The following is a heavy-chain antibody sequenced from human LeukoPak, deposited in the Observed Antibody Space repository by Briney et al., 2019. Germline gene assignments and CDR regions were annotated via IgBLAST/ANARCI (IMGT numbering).Heavy chain of an antibody. CDR3: ASRRDGYVNPFDS. J-gene: IGHJ5*01. V-gene: IGHV4-34*01. CDR2: INHSGST. CDR1: GGPFSGHY. Sequence: SETLSLTCAVYGGPFSGHYWSWLRQPPGRGLEWIGEINHSGSTNYNPPLERRLTISVDTSKNQFSLKLTSVTAADTAVYFCASRRDGYVNPFDSWGRGTLVTVSS. D-gene: IGHD5-24*01.